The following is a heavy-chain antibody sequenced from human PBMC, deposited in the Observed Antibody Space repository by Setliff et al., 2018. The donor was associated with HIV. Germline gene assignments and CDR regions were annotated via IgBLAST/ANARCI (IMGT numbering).Heavy chain of an antibody. V-gene: IGHV4-39*07. CDR3: ARDPHYFDTSGHYSWFYFDY. CDR2: IYYSGSV. CDR1: GGSIIYTSYY. D-gene: IGHD3-22*01. J-gene: IGHJ4*02. Sequence: SETLSLTCTVSGGSIIYTSYYWGWIRQPPGKGLEWIGSIYYSGSVYYNPSLKSRVTISVDTTKNQFSLKLTSVTAADTAVYFCARDPHYFDTSGHYSWFYFDYWGQGTLVTVSS.